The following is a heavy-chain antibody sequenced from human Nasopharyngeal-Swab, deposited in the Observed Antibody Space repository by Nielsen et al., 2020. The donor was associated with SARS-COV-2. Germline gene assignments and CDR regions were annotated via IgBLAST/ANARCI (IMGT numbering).Heavy chain of an antibody. Sequence: GSLRLSCTVSGCSISSYYWSWIRQPAGKGLEWIGRIYTSGSTNYNPSLKSRVTMSVDTSKNQFSLKLSSVTAADTAVYYCARDQKLWFGESADYYYYGMDVWGQGTTVTVSS. D-gene: IGHD3-10*01. CDR2: IYTSGST. V-gene: IGHV4-4*07. CDR1: GCSISSYY. CDR3: ARDQKLWFGESADYYYYGMDV. J-gene: IGHJ6*02.